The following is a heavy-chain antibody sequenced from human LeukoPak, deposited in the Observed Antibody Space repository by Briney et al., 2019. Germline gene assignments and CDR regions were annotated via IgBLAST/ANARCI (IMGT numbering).Heavy chain of an antibody. V-gene: IGHV1-2*02. CDR3: ARDGVYSRDFDAFDI. D-gene: IGHD6-13*01. CDR1: AYTFTDYY. Sequence: ASVKLACKTSAYTFTDYYMHWVRQAPGQGLEWMGSIRPNSGGTNYAQKFQGRVTMTRDTSISTAYLELSSLTSDDTAVYYCARDGVYSRDFDAFDIWGQGTMVTVSS. CDR2: IRPNSGGT. J-gene: IGHJ3*02.